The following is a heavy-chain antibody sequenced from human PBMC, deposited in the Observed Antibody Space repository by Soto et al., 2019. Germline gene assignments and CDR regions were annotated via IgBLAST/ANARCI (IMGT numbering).Heavy chain of an antibody. V-gene: IGHV4-30-4*01. J-gene: IGHJ4*02. D-gene: IGHD3-10*01. CDR3: ARVGGFGATTIDY. CDR2: IYYSGRT. CDR1: GGSISSGDYY. Sequence: QVQLQESGPGLVKPSQTLSLTCTVSGGSISSGDYYWSWIRQPPGKGLEWIGYIYYSGRTYYNPSFKSPVTISVDTSKNQFSLKLSSVTAADTAVYYCARVGGFGATTIDYWGQGTLVTVSS.